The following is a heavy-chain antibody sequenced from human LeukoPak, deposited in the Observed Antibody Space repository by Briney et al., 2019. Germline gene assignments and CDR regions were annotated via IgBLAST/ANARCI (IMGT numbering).Heavy chain of an antibody. Sequence: SETLSLTCTASDDSISRDFWTWIRQPPGKGLEWIGYIRYSGRTEYNPSLKSRVTISIQTSKNQFSLKLTSATAADTAIYYCARLPDVSGCPFDYWGQVILVTVSS. D-gene: IGHD6-19*01. V-gene: IGHV4-59*01. J-gene: IGHJ4*02. CDR2: IRYSGRT. CDR1: DDSISRDF. CDR3: ARLPDVSGCPFDY.